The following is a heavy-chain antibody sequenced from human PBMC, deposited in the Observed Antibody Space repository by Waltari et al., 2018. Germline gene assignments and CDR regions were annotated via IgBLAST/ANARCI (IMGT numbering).Heavy chain of an antibody. V-gene: IGHV3-21*01. CDR3: ARSGLYGD. CDR2: ISSSSSYI. D-gene: IGHD4-17*01. J-gene: IGHJ4*02. CDR1: GGSFSGYY. Sequence: VQLQQWGAGLLKPSETLSLTCAVYGGSFSGYYWSWIRQPPGKGLEWVSSISSSSSYIYYADSVKGRFTISRDNAKNSLYLQMNSLRAEDTAVYYCARSGLYGDWGQGTLVTVSS.